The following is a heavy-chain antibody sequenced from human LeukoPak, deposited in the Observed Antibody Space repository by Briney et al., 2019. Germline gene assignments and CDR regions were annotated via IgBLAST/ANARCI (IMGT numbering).Heavy chain of an antibody. J-gene: IGHJ4*02. CDR1: GFTFSSFG. CDR2: IYYDGSNK. V-gene: IGHV3-33*01. CDR3: ARDEVSGYSYYGDRNY. Sequence: GGSLRLSCAASGFTFSSFGMHWVRQAPGKGLEWVAMIYYDGSNKYYVDSVKGRFTISRDDSKNTLYLQMNSLRPEDTAVYYCARDEVSGYSYYGDRNYWGQGTLVTVSS. D-gene: IGHD5-12*01.